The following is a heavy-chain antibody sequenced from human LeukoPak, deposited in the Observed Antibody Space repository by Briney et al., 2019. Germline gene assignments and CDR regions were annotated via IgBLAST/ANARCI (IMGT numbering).Heavy chain of an antibody. CDR2: IYYSGST. Sequence: SETLSLTCTVSGGSISSSSYYWGWIRQPPGKGLEWIGSIYYSGSTYYNPSLKSRVTISVDTSKNQFSLKLSSVTAADTAVYYCARGGDYFAYYYYYYMDVWGKGTTVTVSS. J-gene: IGHJ6*03. CDR3: ARGGDYFAYYYYYYMDV. D-gene: IGHD4-17*01. CDR1: GGSISSSSYY. V-gene: IGHV4-39*07.